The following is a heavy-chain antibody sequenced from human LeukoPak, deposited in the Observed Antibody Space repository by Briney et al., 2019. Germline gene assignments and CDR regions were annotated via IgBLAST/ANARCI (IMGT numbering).Heavy chain of an antibody. Sequence: PSETLSLTCAVYGGSFSGYYWSWIRQPPGKGLEWIGEINHSGSTNYNPSLKSRVTISVDTSKNQFSLKLSSVTAADTAVYYCARLKRHSITMVRGVIDYWGQGTLVTVSS. CDR1: GGSFSGYY. V-gene: IGHV4-34*01. D-gene: IGHD3-10*01. CDR3: ARLKRHSITMVRGVIDY. CDR2: INHSGST. J-gene: IGHJ4*02.